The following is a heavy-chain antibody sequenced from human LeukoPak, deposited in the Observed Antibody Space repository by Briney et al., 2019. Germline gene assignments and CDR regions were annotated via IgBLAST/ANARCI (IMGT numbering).Heavy chain of an antibody. CDR1: GGTFSSYA. Sequence: ASVKVSCKASGGTFSSYAISWVRQAPGQGLEWMGGIIPIFGTANYAQKFQGRVTITADESTSTAYMELSSLRSEDTAVYYCARGPIVGLMVYAYFDYWDQGTLVTVSS. D-gene: IGHD2-8*01. CDR2: IIPIFGTA. CDR3: ARGPIVGLMVYAYFDY. J-gene: IGHJ4*02. V-gene: IGHV1-69*01.